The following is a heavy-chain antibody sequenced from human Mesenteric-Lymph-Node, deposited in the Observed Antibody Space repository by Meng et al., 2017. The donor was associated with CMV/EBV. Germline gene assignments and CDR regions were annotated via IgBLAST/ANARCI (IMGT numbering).Heavy chain of an antibody. CDR2: ISYSGSS. D-gene: IGHD2-15*01. Sequence: GSLRLSCTVSGASITSNTYYWGWIRQPPGKGLEWIGTISYSGSSYYIPSLKSRVTISVDTSKNQFSLKVTSVTAADTAVYYCAKDHQGLAATSGRLYWGQGTLVTVSS. J-gene: IGHJ4*02. V-gene: IGHV4-39*02. CDR3: AKDHQGLAATSGRLY. CDR1: GASITSNTYY.